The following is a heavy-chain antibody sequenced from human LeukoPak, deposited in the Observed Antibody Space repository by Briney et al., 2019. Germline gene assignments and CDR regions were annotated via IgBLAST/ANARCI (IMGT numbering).Heavy chain of an antibody. CDR1: GYTFTSYG. Sequence: ASVKVSCKASGYTFTSYGISWVRQAPGQGLEWMGWISAYNGNTNYAQKLQGRVTMTTDTSTSTAYMELRSLRSDDTALYYCAKAYAHAVAGYFDYWGQGTLVTVSS. V-gene: IGHV1-18*01. D-gene: IGHD6-19*01. J-gene: IGHJ4*02. CDR2: ISAYNGNT. CDR3: AKAYAHAVAGYFDY.